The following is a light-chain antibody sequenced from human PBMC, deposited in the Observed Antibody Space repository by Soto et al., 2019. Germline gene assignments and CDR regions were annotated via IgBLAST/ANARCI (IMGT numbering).Light chain of an antibody. V-gene: IGLV2-14*01. CDR3: SSYKISSSVV. J-gene: IGLJ2*01. CDR1: SSDVGGYNY. CDR2: EVS. Sequence: QSALTQPASVSGSPGQSITISCTGTSSDVGGYNYVSWYQQHPGKAPKLMIYEVSNRPSGVSNRFSGSKSGNTASLTISGLQDEDEADYYCSSYKISSSVVFGGGTKLTVL.